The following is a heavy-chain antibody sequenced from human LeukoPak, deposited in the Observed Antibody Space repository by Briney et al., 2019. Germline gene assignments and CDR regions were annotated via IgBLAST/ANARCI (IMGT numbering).Heavy chain of an antibody. Sequence: GGSLRLSCAASGFTFSSYGMHWVRQAPGKGLEWVAVISYDGSNKYYADSVKGRFTISRDNSKNTLYLQMNSLRAEDTAVYYCAKEKEKGSSWPFNYYYYGMDVWGQGTTVTVSS. CDR3: AKEKEKGSSWPFNYYYYGMDV. CDR2: ISYDGSNK. J-gene: IGHJ6*02. D-gene: IGHD6-13*01. CDR1: GFTFSSYG. V-gene: IGHV3-30*18.